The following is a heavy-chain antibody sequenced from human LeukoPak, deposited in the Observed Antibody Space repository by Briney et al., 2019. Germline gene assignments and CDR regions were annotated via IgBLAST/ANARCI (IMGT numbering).Heavy chain of an antibody. CDR2: IYYTGST. D-gene: IGHD1-1*01. V-gene: IGHV4-59*01. CDR3: ARWMGTWNAFDI. CDR1: GDSITNFY. Sequence: SETLSLTCTVSGDSITNFYWNWIRQPPGKGLEWTGYIYYTGSTTFNPSLKSRVTMSVDTSKNQFSLKLSSVTAADTAVYFCARWMGTWNAFDIWGQGTVVTVSS. J-gene: IGHJ3*02.